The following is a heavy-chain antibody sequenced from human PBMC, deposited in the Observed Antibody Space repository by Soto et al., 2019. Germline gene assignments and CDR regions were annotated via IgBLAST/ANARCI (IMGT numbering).Heavy chain of an antibody. CDR2: INPNSGGT. V-gene: IGHV1-2*02. CDR3: ARDQSPSSGWPGMDV. D-gene: IGHD6-19*01. Sequence: ASVKVPCKASGYTFTGYYMHWVRQAPGQGLEWMGWINPNSGGTNYAQKFQGRVTMTRDTSISTAYMELNRLRSDDTAVYYCARDQSPSSGWPGMDVWGQGTTVTVSS. J-gene: IGHJ6*02. CDR1: GYTFTGYY.